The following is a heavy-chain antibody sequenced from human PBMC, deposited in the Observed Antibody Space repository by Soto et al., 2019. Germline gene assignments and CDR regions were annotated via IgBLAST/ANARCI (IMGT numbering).Heavy chain of an antibody. J-gene: IGHJ5*02. CDR2: ISAYNGNT. CDR1: GYTFTSYG. D-gene: IGHD2-15*01. Sequence: ASLKVSCKAPGYTFTSYGISWVRQAPGQGLEWMGWISAYNGNTSYAQKLQGRVTMTTDTSTSTAYMELRSLRSDDTAVYYCARLDIVVVVAAPWGQGTLVTVSS. V-gene: IGHV1-18*01. CDR3: ARLDIVVVVAAP.